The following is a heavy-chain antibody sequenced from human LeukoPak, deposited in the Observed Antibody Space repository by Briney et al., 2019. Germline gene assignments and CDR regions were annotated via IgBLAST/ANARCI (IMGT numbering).Heavy chain of an antibody. D-gene: IGHD2/OR15-2a*01. J-gene: IGHJ4*02. CDR1: GFTFSSYD. CDR3: ARDHAFSPDY. CDR2: IGSAGDT. V-gene: IGHV3-13*04. Sequence: GGSLRLSCAASGFTFSSYDMHWVRHATGKGLEWVSTIGSAGDTYYPGSVKGRFTISRDNSKNTLYLQMNSLRAEDTAVYYCARDHAFSPDYWGQGTLVTVSS.